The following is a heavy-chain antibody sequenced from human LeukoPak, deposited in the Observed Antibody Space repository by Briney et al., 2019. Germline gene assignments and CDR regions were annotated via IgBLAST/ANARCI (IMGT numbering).Heavy chain of an antibody. Sequence: GGSLRLSCAASGLTFSSYAVSWVRQAPGRGLECVSTISDTGGRTYYADSVQGRFTISRDNSKNTLYLQMNSLRAEDTAVYYCARDWIDRSLDYWGQGTLVTVSS. CDR1: GLTFSSYA. J-gene: IGHJ4*02. D-gene: IGHD2-2*03. V-gene: IGHV3-23*01. CDR3: ARDWIDRSLDY. CDR2: ISDTGGRT.